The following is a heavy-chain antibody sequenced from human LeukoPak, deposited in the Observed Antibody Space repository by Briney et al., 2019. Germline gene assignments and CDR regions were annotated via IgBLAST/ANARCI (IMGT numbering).Heavy chain of an antibody. D-gene: IGHD4-17*01. CDR1: GGTFSSYA. V-gene: IGHV1-69*13. J-gene: IGHJ5*02. Sequence: SVKVSCKASGGTFSSYAISWVRQAPGQGLEWMGGIIPIFGTANYAQKFQGRVTITADESTSTAYMELSSQRSEDTAVYYCARDYYGDYVYGGWFDPWGQGTLVTVSS. CDR2: IIPIFGTA. CDR3: ARDYYGDYVYGGWFDP.